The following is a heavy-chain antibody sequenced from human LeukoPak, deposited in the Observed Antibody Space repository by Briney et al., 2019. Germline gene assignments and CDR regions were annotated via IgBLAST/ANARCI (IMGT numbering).Heavy chain of an antibody. CDR3: TTSLRGVIRYYYYGMDV. D-gene: IGHD3-10*01. CDR1: GFTFSNAW. Sequence: GGSLRLSCAASGFTFSNAWMSWVRQAPGKGLEWVGRIISKTDGGTTDYAAPVKGRFTISRDDSKSTLYLQMNSLKTEDTAVYYCTTSLRGVIRYYYYGMDVWGQGTTVTVSS. CDR2: IISKTDGGTT. V-gene: IGHV3-15*01. J-gene: IGHJ6*02.